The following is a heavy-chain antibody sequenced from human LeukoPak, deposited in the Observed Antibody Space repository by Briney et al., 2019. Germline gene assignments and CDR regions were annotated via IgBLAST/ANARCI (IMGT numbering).Heavy chain of an antibody. Sequence: GGSLRLSCATSGFTFSNHAMHWVRQATGKGLEWVSAIGTAGDTFYPGSVKGRFTISRENAKNSLSLQMNSLRAEDTAVYYCARDQYSRSLGAFDIWGQGTLVIVSS. D-gene: IGHD1-26*01. CDR2: IGTAGDT. V-gene: IGHV3-13*01. CDR3: ARDQYSRSLGAFDI. J-gene: IGHJ3*02. CDR1: GFTFSNHA.